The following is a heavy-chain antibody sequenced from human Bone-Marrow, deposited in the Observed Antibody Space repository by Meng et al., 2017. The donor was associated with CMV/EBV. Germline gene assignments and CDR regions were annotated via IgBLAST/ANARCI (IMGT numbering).Heavy chain of an antibody. V-gene: IGHV4-38-2*02. CDR1: GYSISSGYY. CDR2: IYHSGST. D-gene: IGHD6-19*01. Sequence: SETLSLTCTVSGYSISSGYYWGWIRQPPGKGLEWIGSIYHSGSTYYNPSLKSRVTISVDTSKNQFSLKLSSVTAADTAVYYCARDLAVAGTDGMDVWGQGTTVTVSS. CDR3: ARDLAVAGTDGMDV. J-gene: IGHJ6*02.